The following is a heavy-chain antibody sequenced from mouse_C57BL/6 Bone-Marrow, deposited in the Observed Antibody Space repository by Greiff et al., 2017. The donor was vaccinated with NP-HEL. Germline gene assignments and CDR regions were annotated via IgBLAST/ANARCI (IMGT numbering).Heavy chain of an antibody. J-gene: IGHJ4*01. V-gene: IGHV1-64*01. CDR1: GYTFTSYW. CDR3: ARNYKIYYAMDY. Sequence: VKLQQPGAELVKPGASVKLSCKASGYTFTSYWMHWVKQRPGQGLEWIGMIHPNSGSTNYNEKFKSKATLTVDKSSSTAYMQLSSLTSEDSAVYYCARNYKIYYAMDYWGQGTSVTVSS. CDR2: IHPNSGST. D-gene: IGHD2-1*01.